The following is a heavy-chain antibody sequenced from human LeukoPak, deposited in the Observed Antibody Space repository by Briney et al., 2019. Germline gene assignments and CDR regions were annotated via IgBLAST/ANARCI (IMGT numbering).Heavy chain of an antibody. CDR2: ISSSSSYI. Sequence: GGSLRLSCAASGFTFSSYSMNWVRQVPGKGLEWVSSISSSSSYIYYADSVKGRFTISRDNAKNSLYLQMNSMRAEDTAVYYCARVIEQLCFDYWGQGTLVTVSS. V-gene: IGHV3-21*01. J-gene: IGHJ4*02. D-gene: IGHD6-6*01. CDR3: ARVIEQLCFDY. CDR1: GFTFSSYS.